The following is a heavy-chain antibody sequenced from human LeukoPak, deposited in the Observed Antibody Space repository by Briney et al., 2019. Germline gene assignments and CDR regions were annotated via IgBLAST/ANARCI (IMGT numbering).Heavy chain of an antibody. CDR3: ARDDSSSFLYYFDY. CDR1: GYTFTSYD. J-gene: IGHJ4*02. V-gene: IGHV1-8*01. CDR2: MNPNSGNT. Sequence: ASVKVSCKASGYTFTSYDINWVRQATGQGLEWMGWMNPNSGNTGYAQKFQGRVTMTRDTSTSTVYMELSSLRSEDTAVYYCARDDSSSFLYYFDYWGQGTLVTVSS. D-gene: IGHD6-6*01.